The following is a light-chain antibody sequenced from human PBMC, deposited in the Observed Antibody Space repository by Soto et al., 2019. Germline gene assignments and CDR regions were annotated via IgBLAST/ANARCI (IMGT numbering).Light chain of an antibody. V-gene: IGLV2-11*01. CDR3: CSDAGSYTTNWV. Sequence: QSALTQPRSVSGSPGQSGTISCTGTSSDVGGYNYVSWYQQHPGKAPKLMIYDVSKRPSGVPDRFSGSKSGNTASLTISGRQAEDEADYYCCSDAGSYTTNWVFGGGTKLTVL. CDR2: DVS. CDR1: SSDVGGYNY. J-gene: IGLJ3*02.